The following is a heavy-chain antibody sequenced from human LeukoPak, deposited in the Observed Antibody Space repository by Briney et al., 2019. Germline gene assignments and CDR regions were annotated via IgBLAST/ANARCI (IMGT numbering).Heavy chain of an antibody. V-gene: IGHV3-30*04. D-gene: IGHD6-19*01. J-gene: IGHJ4*02. CDR1: GFTFSSYA. CDR2: ISYDGSNK. CDR3: ARDYVAVAQLDY. Sequence: GGSLRLSCAASGFTFSSYATHWVRQAPGKGLEWVAVISYDGSNKYYADSVKGRFTISRDNSKNTLYLQMNSLRAEDTAVYYCARDYVAVAQLDYWGQGTLVTVSS.